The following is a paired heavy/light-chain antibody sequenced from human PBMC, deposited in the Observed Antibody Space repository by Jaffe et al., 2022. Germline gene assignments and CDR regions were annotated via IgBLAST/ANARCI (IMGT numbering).Light chain of an antibody. CDR1: QSLVHSDGNTY. Sequence: DVVMTQSPLSLPVTLGQPASISCRSSQSLVHSDGNTYLNWFQQRPGQSPRRLIYKVSNRDSGVPDRFSGSGSGTDFTLTISRVEADDVGVYYCMQTTHWPPVTFGGGTKVEIK. CDR2: KVS. J-gene: IGKJ4*01. V-gene: IGKV2-30*02. CDR3: MQTTHWPPVT.
Heavy chain of an antibody. CDR1: GFNFRSYH. Sequence: EVYLVESGGGLVQPGGSLRLSCAASGFNFRSYHMNWVRQAPGKGLEWVAYISTSGATIQYTDSVKGRFTISRDNAKNFLFLQMNSLSPEDTAVYYCTSQYSSSSAYWGQGTLVTVSS. V-gene: IGHV3-48*01. J-gene: IGHJ4*02. CDR2: ISTSGATI. D-gene: IGHD6-6*01. CDR3: TSQYSSSSAY.